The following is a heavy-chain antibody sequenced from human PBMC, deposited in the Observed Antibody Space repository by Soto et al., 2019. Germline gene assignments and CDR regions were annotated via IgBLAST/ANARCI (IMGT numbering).Heavy chain of an antibody. D-gene: IGHD2-15*01. V-gene: IGHV4-39*01. CDR2: IYYSGST. CDR1: GGSISSSSYY. CDR3: ARHGRVDLPSFAAPPEYYYYYYMDV. Sequence: QLQLQESGPGLVKPSETLSLTCTVSGGSISSSSYYWGWIRQPPGKGLEWIGSIYYSGSTYYNPSLKSRVTIAVDTSKNQFSLKLSSVTAADTAVYYCARHGRVDLPSFAAPPEYYYYYYMDVWGKGTTVTVSS. J-gene: IGHJ6*03.